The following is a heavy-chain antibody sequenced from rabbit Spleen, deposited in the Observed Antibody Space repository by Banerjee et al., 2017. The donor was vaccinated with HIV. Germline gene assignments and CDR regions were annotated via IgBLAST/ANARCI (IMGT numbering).Heavy chain of an antibody. CDR1: GFSFSSSDY. CDR3: ARLSGGDGVGFSL. CDR2: VWAGDGDT. Sequence: QSLEESGGDLVKPGASLTLTCTASGFSFSSSDYMCWVRQAPGKGPEWIGCVWAGDGDTYYASWAKGRFTISKTSSTVDLKMTSLTDADTATYFCARLSGGDGVGFSLWGPGTLVTVS. J-gene: IGHJ4*01. D-gene: IGHD2-1*01. V-gene: IGHV1S40*01.